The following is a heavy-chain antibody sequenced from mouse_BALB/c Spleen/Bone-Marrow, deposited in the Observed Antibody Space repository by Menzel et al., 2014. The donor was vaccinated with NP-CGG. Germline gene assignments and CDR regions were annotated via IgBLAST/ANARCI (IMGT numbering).Heavy chain of an antibody. J-gene: IGHJ4*01. D-gene: IGHD2-4*01. CDR1: GFPLTSYG. Sequence: QVQLQQSGPGLVQPSQSLSITCTVSGFPLTSYGVHWVRQSPGKGLEWLGVIWSGGSTDYNAAFISRLSISKDNSKSXVFLKMNSLQADDTAIYYCARNEGLREDYAMDYWGQGTSVTVSS. V-gene: IGHV2-4-1*01. CDR3: ARNEGLREDYAMDY. CDR2: IWSGGST.